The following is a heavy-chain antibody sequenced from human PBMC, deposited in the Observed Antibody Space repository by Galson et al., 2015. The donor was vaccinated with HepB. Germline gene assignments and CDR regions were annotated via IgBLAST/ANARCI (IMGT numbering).Heavy chain of an antibody. Sequence: SETLSLTCAVYGGSFSGYYWSWIRQPPGKGLEWIGEINHSGSTNYNPSLKSRVTISVDTSKNQFSLKLSSVTAADTAVYYCARFRARYGSPFDYWGQGTLVTVSS. J-gene: IGHJ4*02. D-gene: IGHD3-10*01. CDR3: ARFRARYGSPFDY. V-gene: IGHV4-34*01. CDR2: INHSGST. CDR1: GGSFSGYY.